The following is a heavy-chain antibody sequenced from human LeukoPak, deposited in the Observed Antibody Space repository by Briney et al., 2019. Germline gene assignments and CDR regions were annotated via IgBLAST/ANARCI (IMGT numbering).Heavy chain of an antibody. V-gene: IGHV3-30-3*01. CDR3: ARDRDFDIVATILDY. D-gene: IGHD5-12*01. CDR1: GFTFSSYA. CDR2: ISYDGSNK. Sequence: GGSLRLSCAASGFTFSSYAMHWVRQAPGKGLEWVAVISYDGSNKYYADSVKGRFTISRDNSKNTLYLQMNSLRAEDTAVYYCARDRDFDIVATILDYWGQGTLVTVSS. J-gene: IGHJ4*02.